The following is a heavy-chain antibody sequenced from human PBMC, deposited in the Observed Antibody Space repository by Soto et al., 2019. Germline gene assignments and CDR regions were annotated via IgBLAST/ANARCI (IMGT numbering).Heavy chain of an antibody. Sequence: QLHLVQSGAEVKKAGSSVKVSCKASGGTVSSYAITWVRQAPGKGLEWMGVFIPIFVSAHYAPKCQGRITITADESTSTAYMELSGLTSEDTAIYYCARDVSSDTTGFRGYDLWGQGTQVTVSS. V-gene: IGHV1-69*01. J-gene: IGHJ4*02. CDR2: FIPIFVSA. CDR1: GGTVSSYA. D-gene: IGHD3-10*01. CDR3: ARDVSSDTTGFRGYDL.